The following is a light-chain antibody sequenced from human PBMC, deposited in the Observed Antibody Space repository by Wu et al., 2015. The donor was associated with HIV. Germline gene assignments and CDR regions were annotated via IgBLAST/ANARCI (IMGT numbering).Light chain of an antibody. CDR3: QQSYSTPRT. CDR2: AAS. V-gene: IGKV1-39*01. J-gene: IGKJ5*01. CDR1: QSVSGY. Sequence: AFVGDRVTITCRASQSVSGYLNWYQQKPGKAPDLLIYAASRLHSGVPPRFSGSGSETDFTLTINSLHPEDFATYYCQQSYSTPRTFGQGTRLEI.